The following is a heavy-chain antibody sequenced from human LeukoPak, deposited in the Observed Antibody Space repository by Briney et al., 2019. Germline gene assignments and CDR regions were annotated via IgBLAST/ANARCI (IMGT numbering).Heavy chain of an antibody. CDR1: GFTFSSYG. Sequence: GGSLRLSCAASGFTFSSYGMSWVRQAPGKGLEWVSAISGSGGSTYYADSVKGRFTISRDNSKNTLYLQMNSLRAEDTAVYYCANMPSYYYYYYMDVWGKGTTVTVSS. J-gene: IGHJ6*03. CDR3: ANMPSYYYYYYMDV. D-gene: IGHD2-2*01. V-gene: IGHV3-23*01. CDR2: ISGSGGST.